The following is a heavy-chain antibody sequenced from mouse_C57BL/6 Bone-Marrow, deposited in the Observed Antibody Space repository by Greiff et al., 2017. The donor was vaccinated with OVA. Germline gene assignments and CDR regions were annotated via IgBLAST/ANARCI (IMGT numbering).Heavy chain of an antibody. CDR3: ARPSWYAMDY. CDR1: GYTFTSYG. V-gene: IGHV1-81*01. J-gene: IGHJ4*01. Sequence: VKLMESGAELARPGASVKLSCKASGYTFTSYGISWVKQRTGQGLEWIGEIYPRSGNTYYNEKFKGKATLTADKSSSTAYMELRSLTSEDSAVYFCARPSWYAMDYWGQGTSVTVSS. D-gene: IGHD3-1*01. CDR2: IYPRSGNT.